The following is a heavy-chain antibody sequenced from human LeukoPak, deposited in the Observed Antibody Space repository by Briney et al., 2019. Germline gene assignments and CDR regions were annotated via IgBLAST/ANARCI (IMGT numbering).Heavy chain of an antibody. Sequence: GGSLRLSCVASGFAFSTYSMSWVRQAPGQGLEWVSAISGSGGSTYYADSVKGRFTVSKDNSKNTLYLQMNSLSAEDTAVYYCANLQDIVVVPAAIPDGPLDYWGQGTLVTVSS. D-gene: IGHD2-2*02. CDR1: GFAFSTYS. CDR3: ANLQDIVVVPAAIPDGPLDY. CDR2: ISGSGGST. V-gene: IGHV3-23*01. J-gene: IGHJ4*02.